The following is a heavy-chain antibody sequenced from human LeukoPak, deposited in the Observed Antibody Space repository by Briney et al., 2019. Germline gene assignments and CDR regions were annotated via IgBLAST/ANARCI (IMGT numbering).Heavy chain of an antibody. CDR3: TRVQGSSTS. CDR1: GFTFGDST. D-gene: IGHD2-2*01. Sequence: PGRSLRLSCTASGFTFGDSTMSWVCQAPGKGLEWVGFIRSKAYGGTTEYAASVKGRFTISRDDSKSIAYLQMNSLKTEDTAVYYCTRVQGSSTSWGQGTLVTVSS. J-gene: IGHJ4*02. CDR2: IRSKAYGGTT. V-gene: IGHV3-49*04.